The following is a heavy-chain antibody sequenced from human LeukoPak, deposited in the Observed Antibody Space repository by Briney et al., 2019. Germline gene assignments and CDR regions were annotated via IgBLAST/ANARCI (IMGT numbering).Heavy chain of an antibody. V-gene: IGHV1-2*02. J-gene: IGHJ5*02. CDR1: GGTFSSYA. CDR2: INPNSGGT. CDR3: ASDCSSTSCYSPNFWFDP. Sequence: ASVMVSCKASGGTFSSYAISWVRQAPGQGLEWMGWINPNSGGTNYAQKFQGRVTMTGDTSISTAYMELSRLRSDDTAVYYCASDCSSTSCYSPNFWFDPWGQGTLVTVSS. D-gene: IGHD2-2*01.